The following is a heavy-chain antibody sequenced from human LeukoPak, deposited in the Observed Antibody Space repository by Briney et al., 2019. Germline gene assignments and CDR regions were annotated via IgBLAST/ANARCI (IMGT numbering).Heavy chain of an antibody. CDR1: SGSFRTYY. Sequence: PSETLSLTCTVSSGSFRTYYWSWIRQPPGKGLEWIGYIFYNEGTSYNPSLKSRVTISVDTSKNQFSLKLSSVTAADTAVYYCARASALHPSITLWGQGTLVTVSS. J-gene: IGHJ4*02. V-gene: IGHV4-59*01. CDR3: ARASALHPSITL. D-gene: IGHD3-16*01. CDR2: IFYNEGT.